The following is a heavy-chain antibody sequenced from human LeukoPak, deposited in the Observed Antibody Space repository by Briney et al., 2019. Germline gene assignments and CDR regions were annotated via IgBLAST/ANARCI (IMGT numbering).Heavy chain of an antibody. CDR2: ITSDGSNT. J-gene: IGHJ4*02. CDR1: GFTFDDYA. D-gene: IGHD1-1*01. Sequence: PGGSLRLSCAASGFTFDDYAMHWVRQAPGKGLEWVSRITSDGSNTNYADSVKGRFTISRDNAKKTLYLHMNSLRAEDTAVYYCARGGRIQLERRGYFDYWGQGTLVTVSS. CDR3: ARGGRIQLERRGYFDY. V-gene: IGHV3-74*01.